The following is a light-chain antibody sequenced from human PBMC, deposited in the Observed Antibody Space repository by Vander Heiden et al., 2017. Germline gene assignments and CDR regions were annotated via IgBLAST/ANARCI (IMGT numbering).Light chain of an antibody. CDR3: QKNVHNLNLV. V-gene: IGLV1-40*01. CDR1: RSTLGTAYP. Sequence: SLLTQPPSFSRAPGQKVTLSCTGRRSTLGTAYPFHWNQQFPGTAPKLLIYNNTNRPSGVPDRFSGSKSGTSASLAIAGLQADDEADYYCQKNVHNLNLVFGGGTKVTVL. J-gene: IGLJ2*01. CDR2: NNT.